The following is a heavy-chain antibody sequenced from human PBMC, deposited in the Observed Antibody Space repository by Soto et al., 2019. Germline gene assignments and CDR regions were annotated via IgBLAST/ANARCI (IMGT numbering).Heavy chain of an antibody. Sequence: QVQLMESGGGVVQPGGSLRLSSATSGFTFSSHSMHWFRQAPGKGLEWVAVTSSNEGTKFYADSVKGRFTVSRDNSKNPLYRKMNNVRPEDTAVYYCAREVVRAELYLDNWGQGIWFTVSS. CDR3: AREVVRAELYLDN. CDR2: TSSNEGTK. V-gene: IGHV3-30-3*01. J-gene: IGHJ4*02. D-gene: IGHD2-15*01. CDR1: GFTFSSHS.